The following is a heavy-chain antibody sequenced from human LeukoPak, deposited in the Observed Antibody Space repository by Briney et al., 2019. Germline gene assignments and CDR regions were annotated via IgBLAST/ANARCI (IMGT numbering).Heavy chain of an antibody. D-gene: IGHD3-3*01. CDR2: IYYSGST. J-gene: IGHJ5*02. Sequence: SETLSLTCTVSGGSISSNDYYWDWIRQPPGMGLEYIGSIYYSGSTYYNPSLKSRVTISVDTSKNQFSLRLSSVTAADTAVYFCARQTHYDFWSGYTGPVLPPNWLDPWGQGTPVTVSS. CDR3: ARQTHYDFWSGYTGPVLPPNWLDP. CDR1: GGSISSNDYY. V-gene: IGHV4-39*01.